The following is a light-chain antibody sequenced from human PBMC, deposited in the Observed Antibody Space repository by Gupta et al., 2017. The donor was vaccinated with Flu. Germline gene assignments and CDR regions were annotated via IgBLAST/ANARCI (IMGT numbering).Light chain of an antibody. CDR3: QQYYSYPFT. Sequence: AIRIPQSPSSISASTGDRVTITCRASQNVHSYLAWYQQKPGKAPKLLIYAASTLQSGVPSTFTGSGSGTDFTLTVSLLQSEDFATYYCQQYYSYPFTFGGGTEVDIK. V-gene: IGKV1-8*01. CDR2: AAS. J-gene: IGKJ4*01. CDR1: QNVHSY.